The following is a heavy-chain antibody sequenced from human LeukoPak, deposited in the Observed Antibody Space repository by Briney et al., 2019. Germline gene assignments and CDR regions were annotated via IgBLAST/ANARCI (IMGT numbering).Heavy chain of an antibody. CDR3: ATDSYVSGSYYRLFY. V-gene: IGHV3-74*01. J-gene: IGHJ4*02. D-gene: IGHD3-10*01. Sequence: PGGSLRLSCGASGFTFGTYWMHWVRQAPGKGLVWVSGINSDGGTTTYAASVKGRFTISRDNAKHTLYLQMNNLRAEDTAIYYCATDSYVSGSYYRLFYWGQGTLVTVSS. CDR2: INSDGGTT. CDR1: GFTFGTYW.